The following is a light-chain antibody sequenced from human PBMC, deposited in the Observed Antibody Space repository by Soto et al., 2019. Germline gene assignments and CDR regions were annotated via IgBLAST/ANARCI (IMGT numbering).Light chain of an antibody. CDR1: QSIGTW. Sequence: DIPITQSPSTLSASVGNSVTVTCRASQSIGTWLAWYQQKPGTAPKLLIDGASSLETGVSSRFSGSGSGTEFTLTISSLQPGDFATYYCQQSETYPLTLGQGTRLEIK. V-gene: IGKV1-5*01. CDR2: GAS. CDR3: QQSETYPLT. J-gene: IGKJ5*01.